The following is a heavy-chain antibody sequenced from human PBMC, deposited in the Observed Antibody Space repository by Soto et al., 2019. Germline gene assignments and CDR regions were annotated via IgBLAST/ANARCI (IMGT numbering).Heavy chain of an antibody. J-gene: IGHJ4*02. CDR3: AREQWGFDS. V-gene: IGHV4-31*03. CDR2: IYYTGNS. D-gene: IGHD6-19*01. Sequence: QVQLQESGPELVKSSQTLSLTCTVSNGSISTNGHYWTWIRQRPGKGLEWIAYIYYTGNSYYNPSLKSRLTMSIDTSKNQFSLTLRSVTAAATAVYYCAREQWGFDSWGQGTLVTVSS. CDR1: NGSISTNGHY.